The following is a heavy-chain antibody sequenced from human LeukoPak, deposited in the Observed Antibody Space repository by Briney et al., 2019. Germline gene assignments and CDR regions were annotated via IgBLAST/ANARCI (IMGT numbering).Heavy chain of an antibody. CDR3: AKAKAEFKVGYFDY. D-gene: IGHD1-26*01. Sequence: HPGGSLRLSCAASGFTFSSYSMNWVRQAPGKGLEWVSGISWNSGSIGYADSVKGRFTISRDNAKNSLYLQMNSLRAEDTALYYCAKAKAEFKVGYFDYWGQGTLVTVSS. J-gene: IGHJ4*02. V-gene: IGHV3-9*01. CDR2: ISWNSGSI. CDR1: GFTFSSYS.